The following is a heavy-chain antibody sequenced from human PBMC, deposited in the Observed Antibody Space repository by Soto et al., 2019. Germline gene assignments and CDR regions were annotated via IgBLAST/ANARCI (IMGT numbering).Heavy chain of an antibody. J-gene: IGHJ1*01. Sequence: GESLKISCKGSGYSVAGYWVTWVRQKPGKGLEWMGRIDPSDSQTYYSPSFRGHVTISATKSITTVFLQRSSLRASDTAMYYCARQIYDSDTGPNSQHYFCSWRQGTPFTLSS. CDR2: IDPSDSQT. V-gene: IGHV5-10-1*01. CDR3: ARQIYDSDTGPNSQHYFCS. CDR1: GYSVAGYW. D-gene: IGHD3-22*01.